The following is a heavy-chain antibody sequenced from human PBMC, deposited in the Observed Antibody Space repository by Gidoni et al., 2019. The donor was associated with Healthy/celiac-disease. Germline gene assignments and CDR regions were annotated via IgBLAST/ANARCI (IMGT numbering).Heavy chain of an antibody. Sequence: EVQLLESGGGLVQPGVSLRLSCSASGFTFSSYAMSWVRQAPGKGLEWVSAISGSGGSTYYADSVKGRFTISRDNSKNTLYMQMNSLRAEDKAVYYCAKAYGNYVVGPGGVWGQGTTVTVSS. V-gene: IGHV3-23*01. CDR2: ISGSGGST. D-gene: IGHD4-17*01. J-gene: IGHJ6*02. CDR1: GFTFSSYA. CDR3: AKAYGNYVVGPGGV.